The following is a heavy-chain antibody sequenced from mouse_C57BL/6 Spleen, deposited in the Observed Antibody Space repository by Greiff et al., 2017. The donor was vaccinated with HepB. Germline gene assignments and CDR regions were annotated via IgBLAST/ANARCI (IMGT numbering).Heavy chain of an antibody. CDR1: GYTFTDYE. CDR2: IDPETGGT. J-gene: IGHJ3*01. V-gene: IGHV1-15*01. Sequence: VQLQESGAELVRPGASVTLSCKASGYTFTDYEMHWVKQTPVHGLEWIGAIDPETGGTAYNQKFKGKAILTADKSSSTAYMELRSLTSEDSAVYYCTRWEENWGQGTLVTVSA. CDR3: TRWEEN. D-gene: IGHD4-1*01.